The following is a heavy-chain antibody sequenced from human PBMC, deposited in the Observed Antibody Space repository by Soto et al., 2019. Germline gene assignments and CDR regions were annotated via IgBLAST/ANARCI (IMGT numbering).Heavy chain of an antibody. CDR3: AKYRRTEAEGYTLDY. Sequence: SETLSLTCTVSGDSIRNYYCSWMRQPPGKRLEWIGYIYYTGSTIYNPSLESRVTMSVDTSKNQFSLKVNSVNAADTAVYYCAKYRRTEAEGYTLDYWGRGTLVTVSS. CDR2: IYYTGST. V-gene: IGHV4-59*01. D-gene: IGHD6-13*01. CDR1: GDSIRNYY. J-gene: IGHJ4*02.